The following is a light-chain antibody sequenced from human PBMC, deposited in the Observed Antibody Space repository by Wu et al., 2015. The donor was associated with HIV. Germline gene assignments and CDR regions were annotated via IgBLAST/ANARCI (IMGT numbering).Light chain of an antibody. J-gene: IGKJ5*01. Sequence: DIQMTQSPSTLSASVGDRVTITCRASQSLSGWLAWYQQKPGKAPNLLIYRASSLETGVPSRFSGSGSGTDFTLTISSLQPEDFATYYCQQFNSYPITFGQGTRLEIK. CDR1: QSLSGW. CDR3: QQFNSYPIT. V-gene: IGKV1-5*03. CDR2: RAS.